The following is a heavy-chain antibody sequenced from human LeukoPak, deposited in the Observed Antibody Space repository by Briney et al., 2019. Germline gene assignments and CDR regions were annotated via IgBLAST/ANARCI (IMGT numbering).Heavy chain of an antibody. CDR2: IYSGGST. J-gene: IGHJ3*02. D-gene: IGHD4-17*01. Sequence: PGGSLRLSCAASGFTVSSNYMNWVRQAPGKGLEWVSLIYSGGSTYYADSVKGRFTISRDTSKNTLHPQMNSLRAEDTAVYYCARARSTTFAFDIWGQGTMVTVSS. V-gene: IGHV3-66*01. CDR3: ARARSTTFAFDI. CDR1: GFTVSSNY.